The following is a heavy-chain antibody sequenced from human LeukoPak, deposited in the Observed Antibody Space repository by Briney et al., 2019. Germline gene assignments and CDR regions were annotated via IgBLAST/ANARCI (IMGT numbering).Heavy chain of an antibody. CDR2: VDQSGTA. CDR3: ARRTYSFGFRFDP. Sequence: SETLSLTCTVSGVSISGNNYFWAWIRQPPGKGLEWIGSVDQSGTAVYSPSLNSRLTISVDTSKNEVSLKVPSVTAADTAVYYCARRTYSFGFRFDPWGQGTLVIVSS. CDR1: GVSISGNNYF. D-gene: IGHD4-11*01. J-gene: IGHJ5*02. V-gene: IGHV4-39*01.